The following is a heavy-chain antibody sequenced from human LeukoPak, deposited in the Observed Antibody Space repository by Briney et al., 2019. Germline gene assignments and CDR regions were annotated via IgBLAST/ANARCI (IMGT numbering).Heavy chain of an antibody. CDR3: AKESVPYNSGLIDY. CDR2: ISGSGGST. CDR1: GFTFSSYA. D-gene: IGHD6-19*01. Sequence: GGSLRLSCAASGFTFSSYAMTWVRRAPGKGLEWVSAISGSGGSTYYADSVKGRFTISRDNSKNTLYLQMNSLRAEDAAVYYCAKESVPYNSGLIDYWGQGTLVTVSS. J-gene: IGHJ4*02. V-gene: IGHV3-23*01.